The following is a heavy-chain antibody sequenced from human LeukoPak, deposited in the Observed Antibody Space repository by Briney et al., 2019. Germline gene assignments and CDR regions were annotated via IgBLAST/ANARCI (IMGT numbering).Heavy chain of an antibody. CDR2: INPSGGST. D-gene: IGHD3-22*01. V-gene: IGHV1-46*01. CDR3: ARVLREYYYDSSGPDY. J-gene: IGHJ4*02. CDR1: GYTFTSYY. Sequence: ASVKVSCKASGYTFTSYYMHWVRQAPGQGLEWMGIINPSGGSTSYAQKFQGRVTMTRDTSTSTVYMELSSLRSEDTAVYYCARVLREYYYDSSGPDYWGQGTLVTVSS.